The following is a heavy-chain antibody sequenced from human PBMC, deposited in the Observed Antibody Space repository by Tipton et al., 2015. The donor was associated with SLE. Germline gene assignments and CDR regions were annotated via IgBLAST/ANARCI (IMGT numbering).Heavy chain of an antibody. Sequence: SGFTFSSYAMSWVRQAPGKGLEWVSAISGSGGSTYYADSVKGRFTISRDNSKNTLYLQMNSLRAEDTAVYYCAKAGAVAGTHFDYWGQGTLVTVSS. D-gene: IGHD6-19*01. J-gene: IGHJ4*02. V-gene: IGHV3-23*01. CDR1: GFTFSSYA. CDR2: ISGSGGST. CDR3: AKAGAVAGTHFDY.